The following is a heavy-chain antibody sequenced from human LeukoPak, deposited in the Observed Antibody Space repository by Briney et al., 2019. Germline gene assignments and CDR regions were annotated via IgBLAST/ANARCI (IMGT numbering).Heavy chain of an antibody. CDR2: INHSGST. J-gene: IGHJ5*02. V-gene: IGHV4-34*01. CDR1: GGSFSGYY. CDR3: ARGGYFLTGYYHVANWFDP. D-gene: IGHD3/OR15-3a*01. Sequence: SETLSLTCAVYGGSFSGYYWSWIRQPPGKGLEWIGEINHSGSTNCNPSLKSRVTISVDTSKNQFSLKLSSVTAADTAVYYCARGGYFLTGYYHVANWFDPWGQGTLVTVSS.